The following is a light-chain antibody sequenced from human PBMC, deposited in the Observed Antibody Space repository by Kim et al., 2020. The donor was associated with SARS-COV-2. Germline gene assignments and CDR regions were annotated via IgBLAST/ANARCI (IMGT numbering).Light chain of an antibody. CDR2: GAS. Sequence: SVFPGERATLSCRASQSVSTNLVWSQQKPGQAPRLLIYGASTRATGIPARFSGSGSGTEFTLTISSLQSEDFAVYYCQQYNNFRTFGQGTKVDIK. CDR3: QQYNNFRT. J-gene: IGKJ1*01. V-gene: IGKV3-15*01. CDR1: QSVSTN.